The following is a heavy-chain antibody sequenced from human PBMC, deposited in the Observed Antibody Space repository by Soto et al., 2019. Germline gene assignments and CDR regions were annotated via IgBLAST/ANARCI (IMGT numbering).Heavy chain of an antibody. Sequence: SETLSLTCTVSGGSISSYYWSWIRQPPGKGLEWIGYIYYSGSTNYNPSLKSRVIISVDTSKNQFSLKLSSVTAADTAVYYCARRYGSAIDYWGQGTLVTVS. CDR2: IYYSGST. V-gene: IGHV4-59*08. J-gene: IGHJ4*02. D-gene: IGHD1-26*01. CDR1: GGSISSYY. CDR3: ARRYGSAIDY.